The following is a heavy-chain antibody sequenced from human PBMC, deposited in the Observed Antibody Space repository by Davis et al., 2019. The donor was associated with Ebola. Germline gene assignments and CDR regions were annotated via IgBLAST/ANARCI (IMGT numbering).Heavy chain of an antibody. D-gene: IGHD4-11*01. CDR1: GGSFNDYY. J-gene: IGHJ4*02. CDR2: INHRGDT. CDR3: ASLHQIRGKTCFDS. Sequence: SETLSLTCAVYGGSFNDYYWSWVRQSPGQGLEWIGEINHRGDTDYNPSLRSRATISIDPSRLQFSLRLASVTASDTAVYYCASLHQIRGKTCFDSWGQGDLVVVSS. V-gene: IGHV4-34*01.